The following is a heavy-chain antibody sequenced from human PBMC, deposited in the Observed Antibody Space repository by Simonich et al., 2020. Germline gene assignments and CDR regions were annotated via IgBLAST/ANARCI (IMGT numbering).Heavy chain of an antibody. J-gene: IGHJ1*01. Sequence: QVQLVQSGAEVKKPGASVKVSCKASGYTFTGYYMHWVRQAPGQGLEWMGWINHNMERTNYAQKFQGRVTMTRETSISTAYMELSRLRSDDTAVYYCARSHIAAAGTGYFQHWGQGTLVTVSS. D-gene: IGHD6-13*01. CDR3: ARSHIAAAGTGYFQH. CDR2: INHNMERT. CDR1: GYTFTGYY. V-gene: IGHV1-2*02.